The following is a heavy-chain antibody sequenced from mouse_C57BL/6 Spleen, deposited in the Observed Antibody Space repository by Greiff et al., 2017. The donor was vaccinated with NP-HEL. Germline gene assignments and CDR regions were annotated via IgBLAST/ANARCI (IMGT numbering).Heavy chain of an antibody. J-gene: IGHJ3*01. Sequence: EVMLVESGGGLVQPKGSLKLSCAASGFTFNTYAMHWVRQAPGKGLEWVARIRSKSSNYATYYADSVKDRFTISRDDSQSMLYLQMNNLKTEDTARDYCVRDEDDGYYEGFAYWGQGTLVTVSA. V-gene: IGHV10-3*01. CDR3: VRDEDDGYYEGFAY. CDR1: GFTFNTYA. CDR2: IRSKSSNYAT. D-gene: IGHD2-3*01.